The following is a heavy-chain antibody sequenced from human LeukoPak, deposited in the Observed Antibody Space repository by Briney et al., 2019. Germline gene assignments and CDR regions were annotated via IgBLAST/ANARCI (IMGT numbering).Heavy chain of an antibody. D-gene: IGHD2-8*01. CDR1: GFTFSSYA. J-gene: IGHJ4*02. CDR3: AKDRICTNGVCFFDY. Sequence: GGSLRLSCAASGFTFSSYAMSRVRQAPGKGLEWVSAISGSGGSTYYADSVKGRFTISRDNSKNTLYLQMNSLRAEDTAVYYCAKDRICTNGVCFFDYWGQGTLVTVSS. CDR2: ISGSGGST. V-gene: IGHV3-23*01.